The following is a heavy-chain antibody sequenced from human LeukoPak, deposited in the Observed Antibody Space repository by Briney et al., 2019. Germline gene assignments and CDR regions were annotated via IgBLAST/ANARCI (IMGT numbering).Heavy chain of an antibody. D-gene: IGHD2-15*01. CDR1: GFTVSSSF. V-gene: IGHV3-53*01. J-gene: IGHJ4*02. CDR2: LYSGGAI. Sequence: GGSLRLSCAASGFTVSSSFMSWVRQAPGRGLEWVSVLYSGGAIHSTGSVKGRFTISRDNSKNTLYLQMNSLRVEDTAIYYCARGGNASPFDCWGQGTMVTVSS. CDR3: ARGGNASPFDC.